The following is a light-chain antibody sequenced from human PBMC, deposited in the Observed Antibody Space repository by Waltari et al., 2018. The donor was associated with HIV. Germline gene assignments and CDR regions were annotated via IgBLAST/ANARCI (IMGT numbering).Light chain of an antibody. CDR3: SSYGGSNNVV. J-gene: IGLJ2*01. CDR2: GVN. CDR1: SSDVGGYNY. V-gene: IGLV2-8*01. Sequence: QSALTQPPSASGSPGQSVTISCTGTSSDVGGYNYVSGYQQHPGKAPKLMIYGVNKRPSGFPDRFSGSKSGNTASLTVSGLQGEDEAEYYCSSYGGSNNVVFGGGTKLTVL.